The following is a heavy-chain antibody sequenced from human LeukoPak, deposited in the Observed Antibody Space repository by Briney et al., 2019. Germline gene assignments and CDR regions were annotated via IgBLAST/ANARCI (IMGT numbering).Heavy chain of an antibody. J-gene: IGHJ4*02. CDR1: GFTFSSYW. D-gene: IGHD6-13*01. V-gene: IGHV3-23*01. CDR3: AKDLGRYSSSYYYFDY. Sequence: PGGSLRLSCAASGFTFSSYWMSWVRQAPGKGLEWVSGVSGSGGRINYADSVKGRLTIFRDNSKNTLYLQMNSLRAEDSAVYYCAKDLGRYSSSYYYFDYWGQGTLVTVSS. CDR2: VSGSGGRI.